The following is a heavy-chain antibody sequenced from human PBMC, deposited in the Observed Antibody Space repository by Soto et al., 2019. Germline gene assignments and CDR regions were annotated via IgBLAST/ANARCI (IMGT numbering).Heavy chain of an antibody. V-gene: IGHV5-51*01. CDR1: GYSFTSYW. CDR2: IYPGDSDT. Sequence: GESLKISCKGSGYSFTSYWIGWVRQMPGKGLEWMGIIYPGDSDTRYSPSFQGQVTISADKSISTAYLQWSSLKASDTAIYYWARRNQLGYYYYGMDVWGQGTTVTVSS. CDR3: ARRNQLGYYYYGMDV. J-gene: IGHJ6*02. D-gene: IGHD2-2*01.